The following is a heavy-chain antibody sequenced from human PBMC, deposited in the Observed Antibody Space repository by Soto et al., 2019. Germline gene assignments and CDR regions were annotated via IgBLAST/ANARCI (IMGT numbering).Heavy chain of an antibody. Sequence: QVQLVQSGAGVKNPGPSVKVPCKPFGAPLTGMPTAWVGRAPGQGLDGMGGTFLILVTANYAQKFQGRVTITADESTSTAYMELSSLRSEDTAVYYCARDGLSKLCTYSSGWYGGCNWFDPWGQGTLVTVSS. V-gene: IGHV1-69*01. CDR3: ARDGLSKLCTYSSGWYGGCNWFDP. CDR1: GAPLTGMP. J-gene: IGHJ5*02. CDR2: TFLILVTA. D-gene: IGHD6-19*01.